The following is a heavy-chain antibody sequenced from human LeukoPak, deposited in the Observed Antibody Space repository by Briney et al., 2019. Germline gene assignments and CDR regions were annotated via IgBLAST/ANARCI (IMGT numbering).Heavy chain of an antibody. D-gene: IGHD1-20*01. CDR3: ARDNFDAFDI. CDR2: ISSSSSYI. V-gene: IGHV3-21*01. J-gene: IGHJ3*02. Sequence: GGSLRLSCAASGFTFSSYSMNWVRQAPGKGLEWVSSISSSSSYIYYADSVKGRFTISRDNAKNSLYLQMNSQRAEDTAVYYCARDNFDAFDIWGQGTMVTVSS. CDR1: GFTFSSYS.